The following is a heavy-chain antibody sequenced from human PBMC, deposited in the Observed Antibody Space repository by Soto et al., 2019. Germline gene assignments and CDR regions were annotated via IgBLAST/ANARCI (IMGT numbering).Heavy chain of an antibody. CDR1: GFTVNSNY. CDR3: ATLTKYDILTGFYPC. Sequence: PGGSLRLSCAASGFTVNSNYMSWVRQAPGKGLEWVSVIYSDGGTYYADSVKGRFIISRDNSNNTLYFQMNSLRAEDTAVYYCATLTKYDILTGFYPCWGQGTLVTVSS. CDR2: IYSDGGT. J-gene: IGHJ4*02. D-gene: IGHD3-9*01. V-gene: IGHV3-66*01.